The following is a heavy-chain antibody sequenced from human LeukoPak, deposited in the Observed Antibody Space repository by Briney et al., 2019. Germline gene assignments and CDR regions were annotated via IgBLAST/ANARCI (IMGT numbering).Heavy chain of an antibody. V-gene: IGHV3-23*01. CDR3: AKDHWSGYGMDV. CDR1: GFTFSTFS. J-gene: IGHJ6*02. Sequence: GGSLRLSCAASGFTFSTFSMSWVRQASGKGLEWVSTISDSGDITDYADSVKGRFTISRDNSKNTLYLQMNSLRAEDTAVYYCAKDHWSGYGMDVWGQGTTVTVSS. CDR2: ISDSGDIT. D-gene: IGHD3-3*01.